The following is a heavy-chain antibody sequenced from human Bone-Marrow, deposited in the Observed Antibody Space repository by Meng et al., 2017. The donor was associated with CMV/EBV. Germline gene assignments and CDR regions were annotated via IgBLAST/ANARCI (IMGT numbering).Heavy chain of an antibody. V-gene: IGHV3-74*01. D-gene: IGHD2-2*02. CDR1: GFTFSSYW. J-gene: IGHJ4*02. Sequence: GESLKISCAASGFTFSSYWMHWVRQAPGKGLVWVSRINSDGSSTCYADSVKGRFTISRDNSKNTLYLQMNSLRAEDTAVYYCAKRPELCAAERHCSSTSCYRLRANGYWGQGTLVTSPQ. CDR3: AKRPELCAAERHCSSTSCYRLRANGY. CDR2: INSDGSST.